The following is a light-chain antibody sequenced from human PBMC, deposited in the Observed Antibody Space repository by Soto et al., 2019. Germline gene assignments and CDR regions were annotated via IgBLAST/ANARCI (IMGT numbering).Light chain of an antibody. J-gene: IGKJ3*01. V-gene: IGKV1-39*01. Sequence: DIQMTQSPSSLSASVGDRVTIACRASQSISSSLNWYQQKPGKAPKLLIYAASSFQSGVPSRFSGSGSGTDFTLTINSLQPEDFATYYCQQSYSTPFTFGPGTKVDIK. CDR2: AAS. CDR3: QQSYSTPFT. CDR1: QSISSS.